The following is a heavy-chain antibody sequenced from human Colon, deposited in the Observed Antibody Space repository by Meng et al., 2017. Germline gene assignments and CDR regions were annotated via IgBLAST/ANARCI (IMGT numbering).Heavy chain of an antibody. Sequence: QVRLVDAGGGVVQPGRSLGLSCEAAGFTFGSHSMHWVRQAPGKGLDWVAVTSYDEGTKYYADSVKGRFTISRDNSKNTLYLQMNSLRAEDTAVYYCAREPDHRSWLDTWGQGTLVTVSS. CDR1: GFTFGSHS. CDR2: TSYDEGTK. D-gene: IGHD1-14*01. J-gene: IGHJ5*02. V-gene: IGHV3-30*04. CDR3: AREPDHRSWLDT.